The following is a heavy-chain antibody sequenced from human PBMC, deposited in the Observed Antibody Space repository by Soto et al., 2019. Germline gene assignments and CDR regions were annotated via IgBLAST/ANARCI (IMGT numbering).Heavy chain of an antibody. CDR1: GYTFTNDG. J-gene: IGHJ6*03. CDR2: INPDNGDT. Sequence: QVQLVQSGAELKTPGASVRVACKASGYTFTNDGISWVRQAPGQAPEWMAWINPDNGDTNYAQKVQGRLTLTTDTSTSTAYMELRSLRSADTALYYCARGRKTPSHYFYYVDVWGKGTAVTVSS. CDR3: ARGRKTPSHYFYYVDV. D-gene: IGHD7-27*01. V-gene: IGHV1-18*01.